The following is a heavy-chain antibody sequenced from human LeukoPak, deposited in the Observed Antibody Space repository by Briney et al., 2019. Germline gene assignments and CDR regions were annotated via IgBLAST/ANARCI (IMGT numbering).Heavy chain of an antibody. CDR2: ISTSGSTI. J-gene: IGHJ4*02. CDR3: ARGQTYNWNYVDY. Sequence: PGGSLRLSCAASGFTFSSYSMNWVRQAPGKGLEWVSYISTSGSTINYADSVKGRFTISRDNARNSLYLHMHSLRDEDTAVYYCARGQTYNWNYVDYWGQGTLVTVSS. D-gene: IGHD1-20*01. CDR1: GFTFSSYS. V-gene: IGHV3-48*02.